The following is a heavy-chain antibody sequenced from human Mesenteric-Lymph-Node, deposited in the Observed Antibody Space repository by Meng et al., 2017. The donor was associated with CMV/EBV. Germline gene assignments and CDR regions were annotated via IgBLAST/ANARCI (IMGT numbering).Heavy chain of an antibody. V-gene: IGHV3-7*01. J-gene: IGHJ4*02. D-gene: IGHD6-13*01. CDR1: GFTFSSYW. CDR3: ARDLDGVAAAAGSFDY. CDR2: IKQDGSEK. Sequence: GESLKISCAASGFTFSSYWMSWVRQAPGKGLEWVANIKQDGSEKYYVDSVKGRFTISRDNAKNSLYLQMNSLRAEDTAVYYCARDLDGVAAAAGSFDYWGQGTLVTVSS.